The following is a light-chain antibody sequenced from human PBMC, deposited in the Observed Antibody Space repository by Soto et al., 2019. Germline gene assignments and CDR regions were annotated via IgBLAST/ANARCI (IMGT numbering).Light chain of an antibody. CDR1: SSDVGGYNY. CDR3: SSYTSSSTVI. J-gene: IGLJ2*01. CDR2: DVD. V-gene: IGLV2-14*03. Sequence: QSALTQPASISGSPGQSITISCTGTSSDVGGYNYVSWYQQYPGKAPKLMIYDVDNRPSGVSNRFSGSKSGKTASLTISGLQAGDEADYYCSSYTSSSTVIFGGGTKLTVL.